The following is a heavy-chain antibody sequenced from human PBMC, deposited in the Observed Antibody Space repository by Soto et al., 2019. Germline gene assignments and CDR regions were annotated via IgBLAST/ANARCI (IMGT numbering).Heavy chain of an antibody. D-gene: IGHD3-22*01. CDR2: ITSGGDNT. CDR1: GFTFSNYA. Sequence: EVQLLESGGGLVQPGGSLRLSCAASGFTFSNYAMSWVRQAPGKGLEWVSTITSGGDNTYYRDSVKGRFTISRDNXKSTLSLQMNSLRAEDTALYYCARVIGPDSSAFDVWGQGTMVTVSS. CDR3: ARVIGPDSSAFDV. V-gene: IGHV3-23*01. J-gene: IGHJ3*01.